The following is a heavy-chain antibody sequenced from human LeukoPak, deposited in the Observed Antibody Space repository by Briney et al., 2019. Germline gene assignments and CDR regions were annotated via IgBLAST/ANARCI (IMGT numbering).Heavy chain of an antibody. V-gene: IGHV3-23*01. CDR1: GFTFSSYA. J-gene: IGHJ1*01. CDR2: ISGSGGST. Sequence: GGSLRLSCAASGFTFSSYAMSWVRHAPGKGLECVSAISGSGGSTYYADSVKGRFTISRDNSKNTLYLQMNSLRAEDTAVYYCAKVYCSGGSCYTEYFHHWGQGTLVTVSS. D-gene: IGHD2-15*01. CDR3: AKVYCSGGSCYTEYFHH.